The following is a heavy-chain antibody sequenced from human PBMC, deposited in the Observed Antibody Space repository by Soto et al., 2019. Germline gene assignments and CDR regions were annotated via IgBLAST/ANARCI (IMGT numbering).Heavy chain of an antibody. Sequence: QVQLVQSGAEVKKPGSSVKVSCKASGGTFITYAISWVRQAPGQGLEWMGGIIPIFDTANYAQKFQGGVTITADESTSSAYMELSSLRSEDTAVYYCAREGYYDSSGSRYWYFDLWGRGTLVTVSS. V-gene: IGHV1-69*01. CDR1: GGTFITYA. CDR3: AREGYYDSSGSRYWYFDL. J-gene: IGHJ2*01. CDR2: IIPIFDTA. D-gene: IGHD3-22*01.